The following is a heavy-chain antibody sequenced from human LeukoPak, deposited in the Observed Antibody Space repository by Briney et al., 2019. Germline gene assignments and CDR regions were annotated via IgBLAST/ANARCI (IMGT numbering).Heavy chain of an antibody. Sequence: PGGSLRLSCAASGFTFSSYWMHWVRQAPGKGLVWVSRINSDGSSTNYADSVKGRFTISRDNAKNTVYLQMNSLRAEDTAVYYCARPFSAPSSNYAYYFDYWGQGILVTVSS. CDR2: INSDGSST. CDR1: GFTFSSYW. V-gene: IGHV3-74*01. D-gene: IGHD4-11*01. J-gene: IGHJ4*02. CDR3: ARPFSAPSSNYAYYFDY.